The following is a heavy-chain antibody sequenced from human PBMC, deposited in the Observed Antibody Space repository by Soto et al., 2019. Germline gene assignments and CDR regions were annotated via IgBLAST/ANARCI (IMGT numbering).Heavy chain of an antibody. J-gene: IGHJ6*02. D-gene: IGHD1-26*01. Sequence: QVQLVQSGAEVKKPGSSVKVSCEASGGTFSSYPINWVRQAPGQGLEWMGGIIPFFGTSNYAQKFQGRVTITADDSTSTAYMELRSLRSEDTAVYYCARVGHITNCGMAVWGQGTTVTFSS. CDR1: GGTFSSYP. CDR2: IIPFFGTS. V-gene: IGHV1-69*01. CDR3: ARVGHITNCGMAV.